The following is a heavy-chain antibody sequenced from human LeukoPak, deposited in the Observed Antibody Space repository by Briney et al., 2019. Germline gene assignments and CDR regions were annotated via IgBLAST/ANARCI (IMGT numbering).Heavy chain of an antibody. Sequence: SETLSLTCTVSGGSISSSSYYWDWIRQPPGKGLEWIGSISNSGNTYYKPSLKSRVTISVDTSKNQFSLRVTSVTAADTAVYYCARRVVAAAGPGWFDPGGQGTLVTVSS. V-gene: IGHV4-39*01. J-gene: IGHJ5*02. D-gene: IGHD6-13*01. CDR2: ISNSGNT. CDR1: GGSISSSSYY. CDR3: ARRVVAAAGPGWFDP.